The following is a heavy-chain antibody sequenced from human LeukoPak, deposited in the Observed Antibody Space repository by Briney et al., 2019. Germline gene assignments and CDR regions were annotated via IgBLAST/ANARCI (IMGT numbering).Heavy chain of an antibody. D-gene: IGHD3-22*01. Sequence: PSETLSLTCAVYGGSFSGYYWSWIRQPPGKGLEWIGEINHSGSTNYNPSLKSRDTISVDTSKNQFSLKLSSVTAADTAVYYCARDCRSARPYYYDSSGYFDYWGQGTLVTVSS. J-gene: IGHJ4*02. V-gene: IGHV4-34*01. CDR2: INHSGST. CDR1: GGSFSGYY. CDR3: ARDCRSARPYYYDSSGYFDY.